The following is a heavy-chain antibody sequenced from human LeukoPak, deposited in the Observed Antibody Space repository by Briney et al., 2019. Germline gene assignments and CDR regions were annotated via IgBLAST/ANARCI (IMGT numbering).Heavy chain of an antibody. CDR3: ARVRSYYFDY. J-gene: IGHJ4*02. CDR2: IYDSSST. Sequence: GGSLRLSCAASGFTVNGNYMSWVRQAPGKGLEWVSIIYDSSSTYYADSVKGRFTISRDNSKNTLYLQMNSLRAEDTAVYYCARVRSYYFDYWGQGTLVTVSS. CDR1: GFTVNGNY. V-gene: IGHV3-53*01.